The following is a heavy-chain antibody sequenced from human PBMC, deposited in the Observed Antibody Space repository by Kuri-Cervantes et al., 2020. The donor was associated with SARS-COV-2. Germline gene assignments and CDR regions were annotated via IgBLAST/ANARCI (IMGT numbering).Heavy chain of an antibody. CDR3: ARRGGPYGDYGQRDYYYYGMDV. D-gene: IGHD4-17*01. CDR2: IIPIFGTA. V-gene: IGHV1-69*13. J-gene: IGHJ6*02. Sequence: SVKVSCKASGGTFSSYAISWVRQAPGQGLEWMGGIIPIFGTANCAQKFQGRVTITADESTSTAYMELSSLRSEDTAVYYCARRGGPYGDYGQRDYYYYGMDVWGQGTTVTVSS. CDR1: GGTFSSYA.